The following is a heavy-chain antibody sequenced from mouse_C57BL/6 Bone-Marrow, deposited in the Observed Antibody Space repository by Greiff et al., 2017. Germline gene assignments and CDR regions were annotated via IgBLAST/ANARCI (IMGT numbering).Heavy chain of an antibody. V-gene: IGHV1-55*01. Sequence: QVQLQQPGAELVKPGASVKMSCKASGYTFTSYWITWVKQRPGQGLEWIGDIYPGSGSTNYNEKFKSKATSTVDKSSSTAYMQRSSLTSEDSAVYYCARDGDYCWYLDYWGKGTTLTVSS. J-gene: IGHJ1*03. CDR1: GYTFTSYW. CDR2: IYPGSGST. D-gene: IGHD2-13*01. CDR3: ARDGDYCWYLDY.